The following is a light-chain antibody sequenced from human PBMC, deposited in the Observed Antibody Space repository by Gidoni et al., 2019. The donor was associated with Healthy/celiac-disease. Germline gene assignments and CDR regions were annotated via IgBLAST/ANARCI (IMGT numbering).Light chain of an antibody. J-gene: IGKJ1*01. CDR2: GAS. CDR3: QQYNNWLWT. Sequence: EIVMTQSPATLSVSPGERATLSCRDSQSVSSNLAGYQQKPGQAPRLLIYGASTRATGIPARFSGSGSGTEFTLTISSLQSEDFAVYYCQQYNNWLWTFGQGTKVEIK. V-gene: IGKV3-15*01. CDR1: QSVSSN.